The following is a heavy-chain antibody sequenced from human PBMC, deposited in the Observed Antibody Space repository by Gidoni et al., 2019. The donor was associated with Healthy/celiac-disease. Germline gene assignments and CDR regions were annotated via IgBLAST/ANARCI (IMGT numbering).Heavy chain of an antibody. Sequence: QVQLQQWGAGLLKPSDTMSATCAVYGGSFSGYYWSWNRQPPGKGLEWIGEINHSGSTNYNPSLKSRVTISVDTSKNQFSLKLSSVTAADTAVYYCARGRGIAAGTFDYWGQGTLVTVSS. J-gene: IGHJ4*02. V-gene: IGHV4-34*01. D-gene: IGHD6-13*01. CDR2: INHSGST. CDR1: GGSFSGYY. CDR3: ARGRGIAAGTFDY.